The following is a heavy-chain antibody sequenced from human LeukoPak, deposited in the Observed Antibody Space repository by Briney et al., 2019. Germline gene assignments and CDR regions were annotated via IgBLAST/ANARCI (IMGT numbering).Heavy chain of an antibody. V-gene: IGHV1-2*02. CDR3: ASLHMGITIFGVVSSRENAFDI. Sequence: ASVKVSCKASGYTFTGYYMHWVRQAPGQGLEWMGWINPNSGGTNCAQKFQGRVTMTRDTSISTAYMELGRLRSDDTAVYYCASLHMGITIFGVVSSRENAFDIWGQGTMVTVSS. CDR2: INPNSGGT. CDR1: GYTFTGYY. J-gene: IGHJ3*02. D-gene: IGHD3-3*01.